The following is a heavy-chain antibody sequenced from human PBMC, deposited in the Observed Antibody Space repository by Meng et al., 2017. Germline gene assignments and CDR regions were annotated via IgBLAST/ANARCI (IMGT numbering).Heavy chain of an antibody. J-gene: IGHJ3*02. CDR1: GYTFTGFY. V-gene: IGHV1-2*02. CDR2: INPNSGGT. CDR3: ARDQGYSGYDDAFEI. Sequence: ASVKVSCKASGYTFTGFYIHWMRQAPGQGLEWMGWINPNSGGTNYAQKFQGRVTMTRDTSISTAYMELRRLTSDDTAVYYCARDQGYSGYDDAFEIWGQGTRVTVAS. D-gene: IGHD5-12*01.